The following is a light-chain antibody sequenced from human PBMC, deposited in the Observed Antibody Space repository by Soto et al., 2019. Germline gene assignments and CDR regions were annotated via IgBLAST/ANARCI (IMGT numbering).Light chain of an antibody. CDR3: QQSYSTPQT. J-gene: IGKJ1*01. CDR2: DAS. V-gene: IGKV3-11*01. Sequence: EIVFTQSPATLSLAPGERVTLSCRASESVSTNLAWYQQKAGQAPRLLIYDASNRATGIPARFSGSGSGTDFTLTISSLQPEDFATYYCQQSYSTPQTFGQGTKVDIK. CDR1: ESVSTN.